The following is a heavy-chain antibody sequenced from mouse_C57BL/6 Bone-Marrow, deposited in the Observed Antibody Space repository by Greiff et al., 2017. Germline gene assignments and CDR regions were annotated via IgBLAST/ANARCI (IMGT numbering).Heavy chain of an antibody. V-gene: IGHV1-50*01. CDR3: AREDMTTVVADFYAIDY. D-gene: IGHD1-1*01. CDR1: GYTFTSYW. CDR2: IDPSDSYT. Sequence: VKLQQPGAELVKPGASVKLSCKASGYTFTSYWMQWVKQRPGQGLEWIGEIDPSDSYTNYNQKFKGKATLTVDTSSSTAYMQRSSRTSEDSAVYYCAREDMTTVVADFYAIDYWGQGTSVTVSS. J-gene: IGHJ4*01.